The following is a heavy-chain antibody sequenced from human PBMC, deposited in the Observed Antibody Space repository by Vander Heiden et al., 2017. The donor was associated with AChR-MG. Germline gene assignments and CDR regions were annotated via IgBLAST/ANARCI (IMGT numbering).Heavy chain of an antibody. CDR3: AIKPTVVNVFVEDY. CDR2: ISGSGGST. V-gene: IGHV3-23*01. Sequence: EVQLLESGGGLVPPGGSLRLSCAASGFTFSSEAMGGVRQAPGKGLEGVSAISGSGGSTYYADSVKGRFTISRDNSKNTLYLQMNSLRAEDTAVYYCAIKPTVVNVFVEDYWGQGTLVTVSS. J-gene: IGHJ4*02. CDR1: GFTFSSEA. D-gene: IGHD4-17*01.